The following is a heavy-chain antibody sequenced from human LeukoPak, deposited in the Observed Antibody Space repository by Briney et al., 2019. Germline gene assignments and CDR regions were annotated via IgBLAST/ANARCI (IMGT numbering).Heavy chain of an antibody. CDR2: ISSNGGTI. V-gene: IGHV3-74*01. Sequence: QAGGSLRLSCAASGFTLSSYWMHWVRHVPGKGLVWVSRISSNGGTINYADSVKGRFTISRDNAKNTLYLQMNSLRVEDTAVYYCAMTYYDILTGYYAFDYWGQGTLVTVSS. CDR3: AMTYYDILTGYYAFDY. D-gene: IGHD3-9*01. CDR1: GFTLSSYW. J-gene: IGHJ4*02.